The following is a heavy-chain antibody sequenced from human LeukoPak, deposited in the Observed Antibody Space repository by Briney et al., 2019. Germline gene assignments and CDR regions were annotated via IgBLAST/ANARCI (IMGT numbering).Heavy chain of an antibody. CDR3: ARDGSGFYLYNYMDV. J-gene: IGHJ6*03. D-gene: IGHD1-14*01. CDR2: ISTVSTYT. V-gene: IGHV3-21*06. CDR1: GFTFTDYS. Sequence: GGSLRLSCAPSGFTFTDYSMNWVRQAPGKGLEWVASISTVSTYTFYADSVKGRFSISRDNVRDLLYLQMSSLGAEDTAVYYCARDGSGFYLYNYMDVWGKGTTVTVSS.